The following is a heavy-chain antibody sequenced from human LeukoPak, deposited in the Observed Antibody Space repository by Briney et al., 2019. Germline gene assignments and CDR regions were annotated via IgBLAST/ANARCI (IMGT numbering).Heavy chain of an antibody. CDR2: IDYSGGT. CDR3: ARGHYYDTSGDY. Sequence: PSETLSLTCAVSGDSIGSHYWSWIRQPPGKGLEWIGYIDYSGGTNYNPSLKSRVTISVDTSKNQFSLNLSSVTAADTAVYYCARGHYYDTSGDYWGQGTLVTVSS. CDR1: GDSIGSHY. J-gene: IGHJ4*02. D-gene: IGHD3-22*01. V-gene: IGHV4-59*11.